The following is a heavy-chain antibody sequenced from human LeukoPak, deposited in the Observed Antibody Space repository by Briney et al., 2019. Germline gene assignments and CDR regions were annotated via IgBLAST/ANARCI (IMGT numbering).Heavy chain of an antibody. J-gene: IGHJ5*02. CDR2: IIPIFGTA. CDR3: AREGGSYDDNWFDP. Sequence: VASVKVSCKASGGTFSIYAISWVRQAPGQGLEWMGGIIPIFGTANYAQKFQGRVTITADESTSTAYMELSSLRSEDTAMYYCAREGGSYDDNWFDPWGQGTLVTVSS. CDR1: GGTFSIYA. V-gene: IGHV1-69*01. D-gene: IGHD1-26*01.